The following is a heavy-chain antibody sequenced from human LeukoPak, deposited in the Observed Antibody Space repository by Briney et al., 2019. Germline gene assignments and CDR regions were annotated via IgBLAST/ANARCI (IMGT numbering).Heavy chain of an antibody. CDR3: ARLSTPVIGDWLLGAFDI. V-gene: IGHV1-2*04. J-gene: IGHJ3*02. D-gene: IGHD3-9*01. Sequence: GASVKVSCKASGYTFTGYYMHWVRQAPGQGLEWMGWINPNSGGTNYAQKFQGWVTMTRDTSISTAYMELSRLRSDDTAVYYCARLSTPVIGDWLLGAFDIWGQGTMVTVSS. CDR1: GYTFTGYY. CDR2: INPNSGGT.